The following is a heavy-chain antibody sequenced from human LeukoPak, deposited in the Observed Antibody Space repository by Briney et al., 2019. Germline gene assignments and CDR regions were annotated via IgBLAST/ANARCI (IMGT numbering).Heavy chain of an antibody. CDR3: AKDRYYDNTGDHYESEY. J-gene: IGHJ4*02. CDR2: IYSGGST. D-gene: IGHD3-22*01. CDR1: GFTVSSNY. V-gene: IGHV3-66*01. Sequence: GGSLRLSCAASGFTVSSNYMSWVRQAPGKGLEWVSVIYSGGSTYYADSVKGRFTISRDNSKNTLYLQMNSLRAEDTAVYYCAKDRYYDNTGDHYESEYWGQGTLVTVSS.